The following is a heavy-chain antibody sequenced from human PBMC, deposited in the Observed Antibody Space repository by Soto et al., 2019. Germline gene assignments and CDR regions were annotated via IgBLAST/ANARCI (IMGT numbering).Heavy chain of an antibody. J-gene: IGHJ5*01. Sequence: QITLKESGPTLVKPTQTLTLTCTFSGFSLTTSGVAVGWIRQPPGKALEWLALIYWDDDKRYSPSLKSRLTIPKDTSKKHVVLTLHTMDPVDKAMYSCEHRDYRSGFIDSWGHGVLVTVSS. CDR1: GFSLTTSGVA. D-gene: IGHD2-15*01. CDR2: IYWDDDK. CDR3: EHRDYRSGFIDS. V-gene: IGHV2-5*02.